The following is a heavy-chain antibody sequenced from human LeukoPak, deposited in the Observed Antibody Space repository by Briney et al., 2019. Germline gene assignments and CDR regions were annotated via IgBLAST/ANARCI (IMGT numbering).Heavy chain of an antibody. Sequence: GGSLRLSCAASGFTLSSYSMNWVRQAPGKGLEWVSYISGGSSTIYNADSVKGRFTISRDNAKNSLYLQMNSLRDEDTAVYYCARVFGSGWLVPGAFDIWGQGTMVTVSS. J-gene: IGHJ3*02. CDR3: ARVFGSGWLVPGAFDI. CDR2: ISGGSSTI. CDR1: GFTLSSYS. V-gene: IGHV3-48*02. D-gene: IGHD6-19*01.